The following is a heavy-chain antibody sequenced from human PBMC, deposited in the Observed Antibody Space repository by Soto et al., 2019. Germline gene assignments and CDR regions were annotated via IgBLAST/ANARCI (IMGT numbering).Heavy chain of an antibody. CDR3: ARLTYYYDTSAYFDY. CDR1: GFSLTTSGMC. J-gene: IGHJ4*02. V-gene: IGHV2-70*11. Sequence: ASGPTLVNPTQTLTLTCTFSGFSLTTSGMCVSWIRQPPGKALEWLARIDWDDDKYYSTSLKTRLTISKDTFKNEVVLTMTDTDPVDTATYYCARLTYYYDTSAYFDYWGQGTLVTVSS. D-gene: IGHD3-22*01. CDR2: IDWDDDK.